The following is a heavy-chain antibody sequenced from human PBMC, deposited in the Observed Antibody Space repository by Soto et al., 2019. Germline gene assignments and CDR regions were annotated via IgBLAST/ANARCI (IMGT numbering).Heavy chain of an antibody. D-gene: IGHD3-3*01. CDR3: AKGLFGVSYFYYAMDI. CDR2: ISWNSGTI. CDR1: GFSFDDYA. Sequence: EVQLVESGGGLVQPGRSLTLSCAASGFSFDDYAMNWVRQGPGKGLEWVAGISWNSGTIGYADSVTGRFNISRDNAKNSLFLQMKSLRSEDTALYYCAKGLFGVSYFYYAMDIWGQGTTVTVSS. J-gene: IGHJ6*02. V-gene: IGHV3-9*01.